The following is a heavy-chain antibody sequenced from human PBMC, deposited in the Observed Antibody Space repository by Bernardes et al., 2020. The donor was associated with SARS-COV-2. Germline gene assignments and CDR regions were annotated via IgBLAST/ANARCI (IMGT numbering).Heavy chain of an antibody. CDR3: ARGPWEYRSSSSYYYGMDV. D-gene: IGHD6-6*01. CDR1: GYTSTSYG. J-gene: IGHJ6*02. CDR2: ISGYNGNK. Sequence: ASVKVSCKASGYTSTSYGISWVRQAPGQGLEWMGWISGYNGNKNYAQRFQGRVTMTTDTSTSTAYMELRSLRSDDTAMYYCARGPWEYRSSSSYYYGMDVWGQGTTVTVSS. V-gene: IGHV1-18*01.